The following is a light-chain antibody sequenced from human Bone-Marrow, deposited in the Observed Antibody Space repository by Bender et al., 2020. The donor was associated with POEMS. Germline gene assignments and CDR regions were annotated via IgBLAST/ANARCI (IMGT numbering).Light chain of an antibody. J-gene: IGLJ3*02. CDR2: EVS. Sequence: QSVLTQPPSASGSPGQSVSISCTGTSSDVGAFNFVSWYQQHPGEAPKLIIYEVSKRPSGVPDRFSGSKSGTSVSLAITGLQAEDEADYYCQSFDTSLSGWVFGAGTKLTV. CDR3: QSFDTSLSGWV. CDR1: SSDVGAFNF. V-gene: IGLV2-8*01.